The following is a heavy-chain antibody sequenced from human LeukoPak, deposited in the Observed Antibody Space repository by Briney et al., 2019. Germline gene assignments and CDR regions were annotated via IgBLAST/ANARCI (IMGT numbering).Heavy chain of an antibody. Sequence: GASVNVSCTASGYTFTGYIMHWVRQAPGQGLEWMGWINLNSGGTNYAQKFQGSVTMTRDTSISTVYMELNRLRSDDTAVYYCASLWFGEFQDYWGQGTLVTVSS. CDR2: INLNSGGT. CDR1: GYTFTGYI. V-gene: IGHV1-2*02. D-gene: IGHD3-10*01. J-gene: IGHJ4*02. CDR3: ASLWFGEFQDY.